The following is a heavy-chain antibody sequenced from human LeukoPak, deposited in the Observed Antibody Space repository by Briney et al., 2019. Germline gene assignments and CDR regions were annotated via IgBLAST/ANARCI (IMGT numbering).Heavy chain of an antibody. CDR1: GGSISSGDYY. V-gene: IGHV4-30-4*01. J-gene: IGHJ6*02. Sequence: PSETLSLTCTVSGGSISSGDYYWGWIRQPPGKGLEWIGYIYYSGSTYYNPSLKSRVTISVDTSKNQFSLKLSSVTAADTAVYYCARGGVYYYYGMDVWGQGTTVTVSS. D-gene: IGHD3-10*01. CDR3: ARGGVYYYYGMDV. CDR2: IYYSGST.